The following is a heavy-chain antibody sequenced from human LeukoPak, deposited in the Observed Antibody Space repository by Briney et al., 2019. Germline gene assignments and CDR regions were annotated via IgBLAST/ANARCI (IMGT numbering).Heavy chain of an antibody. CDR1: GFTFSSYA. D-gene: IGHD5-18*01. CDR2: ISGSGGST. CDR3: AKSIQLWFRSTFDY. J-gene: IGHJ4*02. V-gene: IGHV3-23*01. Sequence: PGGSLRLSCAASGFTFSSYAMSWVRQAPGKGLEWVSAISGSGGSTYYADSVKGRFTISRDNSKNTLYLEMNSLRAEDTAVYYCAKSIQLWFRSTFDYWGQGTLVTVSS.